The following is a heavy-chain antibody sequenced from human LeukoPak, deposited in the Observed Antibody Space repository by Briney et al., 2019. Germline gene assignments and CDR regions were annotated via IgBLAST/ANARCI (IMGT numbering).Heavy chain of an antibody. J-gene: IGHJ5*02. D-gene: IGHD2-2*02. V-gene: IGHV3-30*01. CDR2: ISYDGSNK. Sequence: GGSLRHSCAASGFTFSSYAMHWVRQAPGKGLEWVAVISYDGSNKYYADSVKGRFTISRDNSKNTLYLQMNSLRAEDTAVYYCVRDGVGYCSSTSCYTNWFDPWGQGTLVTVSS. CDR3: VRDGVGYCSSTSCYTNWFDP. CDR1: GFTFSSYA.